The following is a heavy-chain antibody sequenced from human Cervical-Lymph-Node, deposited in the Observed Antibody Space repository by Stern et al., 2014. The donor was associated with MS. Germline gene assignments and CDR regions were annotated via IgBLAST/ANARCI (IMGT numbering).Heavy chain of an antibody. D-gene: IGHD3-16*02. J-gene: IGHJ4*02. CDR1: GFTFADYA. CDR2: ISWNSNNI. V-gene: IGHV3-9*01. Sequence: EVQLLESGGGSVQPGGSLRLSCEASGFTFADYAMHWVRQAPGKGLEWVSGISWNSNNIGYADSVRGRFTISRDNAKNSLYLQMNGLRPEDTALYYCAKDISERHYYFDSWGEGTLVTVSS. CDR3: AKDISERHYYFDS.